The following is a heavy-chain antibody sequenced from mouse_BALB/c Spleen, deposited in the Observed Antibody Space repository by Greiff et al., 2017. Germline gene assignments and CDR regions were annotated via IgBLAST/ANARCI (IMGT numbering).Heavy chain of an antibody. CDR3: ARGSYDYFDY. CDR1: GYTFTDYA. D-gene: IGHD2-12*01. V-gene: IGHV1S137*01. Sequence: VQLQQSGAELVRPGVSVKISCKGSGYTFTDYAMHWVKQSHAKSLEWIGVISTYYGDASYNQKFKGKATMTVDKSSSTAYMELARLTSEDSAIYYCARGSYDYFDYWGQGTTLTVSS. CDR2: ISTYYGDA. J-gene: IGHJ2*01.